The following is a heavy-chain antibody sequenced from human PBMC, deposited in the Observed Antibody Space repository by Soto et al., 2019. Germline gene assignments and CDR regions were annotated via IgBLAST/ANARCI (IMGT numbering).Heavy chain of an antibody. V-gene: IGHV1-69*06. CDR2: IIPISGTA. Sequence: QVQLVQSGAEVKKPGSSVKVSCKASGGTFSSYAISWVRQATGQGLEWMGGIIPISGTANYAQKFQGRVTITADKSTSTAYMELSSLRSEDTAVYYGARASTIFGANYYYGMDVWGQGTTVTVSS. CDR3: ARASTIFGANYYYGMDV. D-gene: IGHD3-3*01. CDR1: GGTFSSYA. J-gene: IGHJ6*02.